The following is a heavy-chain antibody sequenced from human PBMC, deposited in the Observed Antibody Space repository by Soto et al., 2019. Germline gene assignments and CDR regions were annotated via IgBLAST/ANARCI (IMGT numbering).Heavy chain of an antibody. V-gene: IGHV3-30*18. CDR3: AKPDTSIAVAGPGVDY. D-gene: IGHD6-19*01. CDR2: ISYDGSNK. J-gene: IGHJ4*02. Sequence: PGGSLRLSCAASGFTFSSYGMHWVRQAPGKGLEWVAVISYDGSNKYYADSVKGRFTISRDNSKNTLYLQMNSLRAEDTAVYYCAKPDTSIAVAGPGVDYWGQGTLVTVSS. CDR1: GFTFSSYG.